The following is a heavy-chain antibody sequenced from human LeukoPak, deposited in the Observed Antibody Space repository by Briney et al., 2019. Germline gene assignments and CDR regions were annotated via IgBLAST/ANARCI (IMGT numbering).Heavy chain of an antibody. CDR1: GFTFSGSA. D-gene: IGHD7-27*01. CDR3: TRHGDQDY. CDR2: IRSKPKNYAT. J-gene: IGHJ4*02. Sequence: PGGSLRLSCAAAGFTFSGSAIHWVRQASGKGLEGVGRIRSKPKNYATAYAASVKGRFTISRDDSKNTTYLQMNSLKTEDTAVYYCTRHGDQDYWGQGTLVTVSA. V-gene: IGHV3-73*01.